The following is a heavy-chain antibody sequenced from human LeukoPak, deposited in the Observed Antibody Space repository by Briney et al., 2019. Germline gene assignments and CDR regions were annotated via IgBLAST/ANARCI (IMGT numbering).Heavy chain of an antibody. D-gene: IGHD3-22*01. Sequence: SETLSLTCAVYGGSFSGYYWSWIRQPPGKGLEWIGEINHSGSTNYNPSLKSRVTISVDTSKNQFSLKLSSVTAADTAVYYCARSKWFVSGYYYYMDVWGKGTTVTVSS. CDR3: ARSKWFVSGYYYYMDV. CDR1: GGSFSGYY. CDR2: INHSGST. J-gene: IGHJ6*03. V-gene: IGHV4-34*01.